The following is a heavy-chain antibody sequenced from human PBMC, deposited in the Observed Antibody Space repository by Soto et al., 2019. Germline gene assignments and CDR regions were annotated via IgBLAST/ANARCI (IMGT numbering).Heavy chain of an antibody. CDR1: GYSLTDYA. J-gene: IGHJ6*03. CDR3: ARVYGYYYHYMDV. V-gene: IGHV1-8*01. CDR2: ISPDSGNT. Sequence: QAYLEQSGAEVKKPGASVKVSCKASGYSLTDYAITWVRQASGQGLEYVGWISPDSGNTDYAHKFQGRVTMTSNTSINTASMEVSGLRSDDTAVYYCARVYGYYYHYMDVWGKGTTVTVSS. D-gene: IGHD2-8*01.